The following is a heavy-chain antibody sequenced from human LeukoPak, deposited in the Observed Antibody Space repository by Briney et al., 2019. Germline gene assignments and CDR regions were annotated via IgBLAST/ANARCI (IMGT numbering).Heavy chain of an antibody. CDR3: AKPGRGGLYGGGFQH. J-gene: IGHJ1*01. CDR1: GFTFSSYA. CDR2: VSGSGGST. Sequence: GGSLRLSCAASGFTFSSYAMSWVRQAPGKGLEWVSAVSGSGGSTFYAESVKGRFTISRDNSKNTLYLQMNSLRAEDTALYYCAKPGRGGLYGGGFQHWGQGTLVTVSS. D-gene: IGHD2-8*01. V-gene: IGHV3-23*01.